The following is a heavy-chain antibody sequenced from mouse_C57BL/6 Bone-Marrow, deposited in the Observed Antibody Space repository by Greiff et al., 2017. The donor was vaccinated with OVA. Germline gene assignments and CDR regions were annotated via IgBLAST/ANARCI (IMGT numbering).Heavy chain of an antibody. CDR3: ARYPAY. J-gene: IGHJ3*01. CDR2: IYPRSGNT. V-gene: IGHV1-81*01. CDR1: GYTFTSYG. Sequence: VMLVESGAELARPGASVKLSCKASGYTFTSYGISWVKQRTGQGLEWIGEIYPRSGNTYYNEKFKGKATLTADKSSSTAYMELRSLTSEDAAVYFCARYPAYWGQGTLVTVSA.